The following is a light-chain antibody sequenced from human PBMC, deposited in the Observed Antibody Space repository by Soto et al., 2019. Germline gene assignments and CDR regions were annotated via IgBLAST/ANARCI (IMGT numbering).Light chain of an antibody. Sequence: QSALTQPASVSGSPGQSITISCTGTSSDVGGYNYVSWYQQHPGKAPKLMTYDVTNRPSGVSNRFSGSKSGNTASLTISGLQAEDEADYYCSSYTSSSTLLFGGGTKVTVL. V-gene: IGLV2-14*01. CDR1: SSDVGGYNY. J-gene: IGLJ2*01. CDR2: DVT. CDR3: SSYTSSSTLL.